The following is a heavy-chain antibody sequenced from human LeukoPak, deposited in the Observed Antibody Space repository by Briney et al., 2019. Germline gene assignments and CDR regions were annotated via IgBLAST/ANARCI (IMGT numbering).Heavy chain of an antibody. CDR3: AAMNYDFWSGYYIGAFDI. J-gene: IGHJ3*02. D-gene: IGHD3-3*01. CDR1: GLTFDDYA. CDR2: ISWNSGSI. V-gene: IGHV3-9*01. Sequence: GGSLRLSCAASGLTFDDYAMHWVRQAPGKGLEWVSGISWNSGSIGYADSAKGRFTISRDNAKNSLYLQMNSLRAEDTALYYCAAMNYDFWSGYYIGAFDIWGQGTMVTVSS.